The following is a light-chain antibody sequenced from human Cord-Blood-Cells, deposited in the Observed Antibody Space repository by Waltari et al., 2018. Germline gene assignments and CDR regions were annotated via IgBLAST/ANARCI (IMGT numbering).Light chain of an antibody. CDR1: QSVSSY. V-gene: IGKV3-11*01. CDR2: DAS. J-gene: IGKJ4*01. CDR3: QQRSNWPPLT. Sequence: EIVLTQSPAPLPLSPGETDTLSCRASQSVSSYLAWYQQKPGQAPRLLIYDASNRATGIPARFSGSGSGTDFTLTISSLEPEDFAVYSCQQRSNWPPLTFGGGTKVEIK.